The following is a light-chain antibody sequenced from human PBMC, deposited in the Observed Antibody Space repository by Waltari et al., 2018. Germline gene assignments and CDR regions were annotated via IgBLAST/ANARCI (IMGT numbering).Light chain of an antibody. V-gene: IGLV5-37*01. CDR1: SDINVGDFI. J-gene: IGLJ3*02. CDR2: YNSDPEK. CDR3: MFWPSNVWV. Sequence: QPVLTQPPSSSASPGESARLTCTLPSDINVGDFIIYWYQQKPGSPPRFLLYYNSDPEKAQGSGVPSLFSGSKDASANAGILLISGLQSEDEADYYCMFWPSNVWVFGGGTKLTVL.